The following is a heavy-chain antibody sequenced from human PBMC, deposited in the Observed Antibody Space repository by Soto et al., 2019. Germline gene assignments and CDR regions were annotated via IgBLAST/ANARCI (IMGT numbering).Heavy chain of an antibody. D-gene: IGHD4-17*01. CDR3: ATTVTTFPPSNWFDP. CDR2: IYYSGST. Sequence: QLQLQESGPGLVKPSETLSLTCTVSGGSISSSSYYWGWIRQPPGKGLEWIGSIYYSGSTYYNPSLKSRVTISVDTSKNQFSLKLSSVTAADTAVYYCATTVTTFPPSNWFDPWGQGTLVTVSS. CDR1: GGSISSSSYY. V-gene: IGHV4-39*01. J-gene: IGHJ5*02.